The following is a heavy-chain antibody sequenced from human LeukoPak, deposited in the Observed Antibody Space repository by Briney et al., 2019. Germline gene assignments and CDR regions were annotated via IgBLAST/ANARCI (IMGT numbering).Heavy chain of an antibody. CDR2: ISGSGGST. J-gene: IGHJ4*02. D-gene: IGHD2-21*02. CDR1: GFTFSSYA. CDR3: VSRAYCGGNCPSHFDY. V-gene: IGHV3-23*01. Sequence: GGSLRLSCAASGFTFSSYAMSWVRQAPGKGLEWVSAISGSGGSTYYADSVKGRFTISRDNSKNTLFLQMNSLRSEDTAVYYCVSRAYCGGNCPSHFDYWGRGTLVTVSS.